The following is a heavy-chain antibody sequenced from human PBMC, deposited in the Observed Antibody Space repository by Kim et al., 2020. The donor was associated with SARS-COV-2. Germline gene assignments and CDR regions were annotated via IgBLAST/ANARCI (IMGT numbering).Heavy chain of an antibody. D-gene: IGHD6-19*01. Sequence: SQTLSLTCAISGDSVSSNSAAWNWIRQSPSRGLEWLGRTYYRSKWYNDYAVSVKSRITINPDTSKNQFSLQLNSVTPEDTAVYYCARDSEVGGGGWYPPIYYYYGMDVWGQGTTVTVSS. CDR3: ARDSEVGGGGWYPPIYYYYGMDV. CDR2: TYYRSKWYN. CDR1: GDSVSSNSAA. J-gene: IGHJ6*02. V-gene: IGHV6-1*01.